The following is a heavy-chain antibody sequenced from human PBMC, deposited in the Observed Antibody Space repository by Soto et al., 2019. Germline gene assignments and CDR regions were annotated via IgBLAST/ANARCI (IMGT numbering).Heavy chain of an antibody. CDR3: AKDGPDDSSGYFSFDY. CDR1: GFTFRSYW. D-gene: IGHD3-22*01. J-gene: IGHJ4*02. Sequence: EVQLVESGGGLVQTGGSLRLSCAASGFTFRSYWMNWVRQAPGKGLEWVANIKQDGSEKYYVDSVKGRFTISRDNARKSLYLQMDGLRVEETAVYFCAKDGPDDSSGYFSFDYWGQGALVTVSS. CDR2: IKQDGSEK. V-gene: IGHV3-7*03.